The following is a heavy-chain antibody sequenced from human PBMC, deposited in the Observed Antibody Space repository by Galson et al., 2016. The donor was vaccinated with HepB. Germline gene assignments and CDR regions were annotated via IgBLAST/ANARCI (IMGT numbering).Heavy chain of an antibody. CDR1: GGTFPYYE. V-gene: IGHV1-69*13. J-gene: IGHJ4*02. Sequence: SVKVSCKASGGTFPYYEISWVRQAPGQGLEWMGGLIPIFGTPDYAQKFLGRITITADESTNTAYMELSSLRSEDTAVYYCARIGGYDDRSPNYTLGYWGQGTLVTVSS. CDR3: ARIGGYDDRSPNYTLGY. CDR2: LIPIFGTP. D-gene: IGHD5-12*01.